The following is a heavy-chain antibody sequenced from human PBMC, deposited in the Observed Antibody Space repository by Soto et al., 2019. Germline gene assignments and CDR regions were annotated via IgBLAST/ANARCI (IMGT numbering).Heavy chain of an antibody. D-gene: IGHD6-13*01. V-gene: IGHV1-8*01. Sequence: ASVKVSCKASGYTFTSYDINWVRQATGQGLEWMGWMNPNSGNTGSAQKFQGRVTMTRNTSITTAYMELSSLRSEDTAVYYCARKRRDSSSWYNWFDPWSQGTLVTVSS. CDR3: ARKRRDSSSWYNWFDP. CDR1: GYTFTSYD. CDR2: MNPNSGNT. J-gene: IGHJ5*02.